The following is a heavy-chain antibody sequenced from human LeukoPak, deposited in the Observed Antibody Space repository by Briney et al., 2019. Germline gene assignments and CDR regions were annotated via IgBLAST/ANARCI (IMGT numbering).Heavy chain of an antibody. V-gene: IGHV1-2*02. J-gene: IGHJ3*02. Sequence: ASVKVSCKASGYTFTGYYMHWVRQAPGLGLEWMGWINPNSGGTNYAQKFQGRVTMTRDTSISTAYMELSRLRSDDTAVYYCARGPSGSFPDDAFDIWGQGTMVTVSS. CDR2: INPNSGGT. CDR1: GYTFTGYY. D-gene: IGHD1-26*01. CDR3: ARGPSGSFPDDAFDI.